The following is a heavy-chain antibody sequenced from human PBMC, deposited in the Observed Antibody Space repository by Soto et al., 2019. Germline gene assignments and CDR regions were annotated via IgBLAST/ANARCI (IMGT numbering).Heavy chain of an antibody. CDR2: INSDGSST. D-gene: IGHD2-15*01. CDR3: VRASVVVAAATRDDY. CDR1: GFTFSSYW. Sequence: EVQLVESGGGLVQPGGSLRLSCAASGFTFSSYWMHWVRQAPGKGLVWVSRINSDGSSTSYADSVKGRFTISRDNAKNTMYLQMNSLRAEDTAVYYCVRASVVVAAATRDDYWGQGTPVTVSS. J-gene: IGHJ4*02. V-gene: IGHV3-74*01.